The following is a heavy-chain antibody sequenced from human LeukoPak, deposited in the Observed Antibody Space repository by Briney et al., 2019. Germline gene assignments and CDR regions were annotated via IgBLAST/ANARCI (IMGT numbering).Heavy chain of an antibody. CDR3: ARVGYGDFQIDY. D-gene: IGHD4-17*01. CDR1: GFTFSSYA. J-gene: IGHJ4*02. V-gene: IGHV3-23*01. CDR2: ISGSGGNT. Sequence: GGSLRLSCAASGFTFSSYAMSWVRQAPGKGLGWVSVISGSGGNTYYADSVKGRFTMSRDNSKNTLYLQMNSLRAEDTAVYYCARVGYGDFQIDYWGQGNLVTVSS.